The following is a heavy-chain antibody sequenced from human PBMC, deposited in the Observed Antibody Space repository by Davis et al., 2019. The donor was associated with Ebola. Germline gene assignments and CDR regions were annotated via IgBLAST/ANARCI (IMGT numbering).Heavy chain of an antibody. Sequence: GESLKISCETSGFIFRNYVMSWVRQAPGQGLEWVSTFGTGGDTYYADSVKGRFTISRDNSKNTLYLQMSSLRTDDTAVYYCAKDPLGHTGENDYWGQGTLVAVSS. CDR2: FGTGGDT. CDR1: GFIFRNYV. D-gene: IGHD2-8*02. J-gene: IGHJ4*02. V-gene: IGHV3-23*01. CDR3: AKDPLGHTGENDY.